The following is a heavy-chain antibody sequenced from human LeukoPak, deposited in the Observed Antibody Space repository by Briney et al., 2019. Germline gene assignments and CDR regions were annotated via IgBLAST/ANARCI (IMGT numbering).Heavy chain of an antibody. D-gene: IGHD6-13*01. V-gene: IGHV3-74*01. CDR3: ARGSPDYSWYAY. CDR1: GFAFSSYW. Sequence: GGSLRLSCAASGFAFSSYWMHWVRQVPGKGLVWVSRINSDGSDPIYADSVKGRITIARDNAKNTVHLQMNSLGVGDTAVYYCARGSPDYSWYAYWGQGTLVTVSS. J-gene: IGHJ4*02. CDR2: INSDGSDP.